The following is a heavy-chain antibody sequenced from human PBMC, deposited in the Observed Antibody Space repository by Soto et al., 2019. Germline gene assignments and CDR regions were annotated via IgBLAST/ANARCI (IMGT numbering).Heavy chain of an antibody. J-gene: IGHJ4*02. Sequence: PSETLSLTCAVSGGSISSGGYSWSWIRQPPGKGLEWIGYIYYSGSTKYNPSLKSRVTISVDTSKNQFSLKLSSVTAADTAVYYCARAGLGDGSDYWGQGTLVTVSS. V-gene: IGHV4-61*08. CDR1: GGSISSGGYS. CDR3: ARAGLGDGSDY. CDR2: IYYSGST. D-gene: IGHD1-26*01.